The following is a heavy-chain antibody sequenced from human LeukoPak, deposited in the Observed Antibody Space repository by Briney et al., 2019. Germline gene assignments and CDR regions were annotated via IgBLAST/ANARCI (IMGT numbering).Heavy chain of an antibody. CDR2: INHSGST. D-gene: IGHD1-20*01. V-gene: IGHV4-34*01. CDR1: GGSFSGYY. CDR3: ARHVNFGYYYYMDV. J-gene: IGHJ6*03. Sequence: SETLSLTCAVYGGSFSGYYWSWIRQPPGKGLEWIGEINHSGSTNYNPSHKSRVTISVDTSKNQFSLKLSSVTAADTAVYYCARHVNFGYYYYMDVWGKGTTVTISS.